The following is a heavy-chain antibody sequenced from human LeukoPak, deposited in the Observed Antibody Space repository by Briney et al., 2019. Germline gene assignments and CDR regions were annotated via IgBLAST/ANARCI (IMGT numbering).Heavy chain of an antibody. V-gene: IGHV3-23*01. CDR3: AKDSGYSGYDLNAPNDY. CDR2: ISGSGGST. J-gene: IGHJ4*02. Sequence: PGGSLRLSCAASGFTFSSYAISWVRQAPGKGLEWVSAISGSGGSTYYADSVKGRFTISRDNSKNTLYLQMNSLRAEDTAVYYCAKDSGYSGYDLNAPNDYWGQGTLVTVSS. D-gene: IGHD5-12*01. CDR1: GFTFSSYA.